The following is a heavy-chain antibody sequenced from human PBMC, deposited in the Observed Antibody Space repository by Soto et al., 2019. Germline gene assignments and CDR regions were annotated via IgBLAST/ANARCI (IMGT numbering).Heavy chain of an antibody. CDR3: AKDGAGYYYGSGSTVKNARVDSSYYDRDV. V-gene: IGHV3-30*18. Sequence: ESGGGVVQPGRSLRLSCAASGSTFSNYGMHWVRQAPGKGLEWVAVISYDGSNKYYADSVKGRFTISRDNSKNTRYLQMNSPTAEDTAMYYCAKDGAGYYYGSGSTVKNARVDSSYYDRDVWGKGTAVTVS. CDR2: ISYDGSNK. CDR1: GSTFSNYG. D-gene: IGHD3-10*01. J-gene: IGHJ6*03.